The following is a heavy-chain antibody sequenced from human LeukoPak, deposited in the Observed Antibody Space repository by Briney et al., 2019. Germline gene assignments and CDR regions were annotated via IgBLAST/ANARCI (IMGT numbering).Heavy chain of an antibody. D-gene: IGHD2-15*01. V-gene: IGHV3-49*05. Sequence: KSGGSLRLSCTTSGFTFRDYGMSWFRQAPGRGLEWVSFIRSKTYSGATDYAASVRGRFIISRDDSESIAYLQMNSLKTEDTGVYYCTRNPHPFCSGVYCPSDSWGQGTLVTVSP. CDR1: GFTFRDYG. J-gene: IGHJ4*02. CDR3: TRNPHPFCSGVYCPSDS. CDR2: IRSKTYSGAT.